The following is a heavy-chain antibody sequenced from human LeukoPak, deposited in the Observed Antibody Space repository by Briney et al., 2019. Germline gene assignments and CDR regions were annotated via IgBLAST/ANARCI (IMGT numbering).Heavy chain of an antibody. J-gene: IGHJ4*02. CDR2: ISACSGNT. V-gene: IGHV1-18*01. D-gene: IGHD5-18*01. CDR3: ARVAGGYSYGYEDY. CDR1: GYTFTSNG. Sequence: ASVKVSCKASGYTFTSNGISWVRQAPGQGLEWMGWISACSGNTNYAQNLQGRVTVTTDTAARTAYMELRSLRSDDTAMYYCARVAGGYSYGYEDYWGQGTLVTVSS.